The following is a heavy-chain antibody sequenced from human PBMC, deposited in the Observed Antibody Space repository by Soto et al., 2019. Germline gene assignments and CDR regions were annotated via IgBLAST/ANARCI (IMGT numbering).Heavy chain of an antibody. Sequence: EVQLVESGGGLVKPGGSLRLSCAASGFTFSSYSMNWVRQAPGKGLEWVSSISSSSSYIYYADSVKGRFTISRDNAKNSLYLQMTSLRAEDTAVYYCARAVAGKGDAFDIWGQGTMVTVSS. CDR3: ARAVAGKGDAFDI. J-gene: IGHJ3*02. CDR1: GFTFSSYS. D-gene: IGHD6-19*01. V-gene: IGHV3-21*01. CDR2: ISSSSSYI.